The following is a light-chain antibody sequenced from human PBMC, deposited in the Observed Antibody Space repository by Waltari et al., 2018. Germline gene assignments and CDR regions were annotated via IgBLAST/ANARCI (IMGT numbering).Light chain of an antibody. CDR2: DVS. CDR3: CSYAGNYSYV. CDR1: SSDVGGYAY. V-gene: IGLV2-11*01. J-gene: IGLJ1*01. Sequence: QSALTQTRSVSGSPGQAVTISCTGTSSDVGGYAYVPWYQQHPGKAPKLMIYDVSKRPSGVPDRFSGSKSGNTASLTISGLQAEDESDYYCCSYAGNYSYVFGTGTKVTVL.